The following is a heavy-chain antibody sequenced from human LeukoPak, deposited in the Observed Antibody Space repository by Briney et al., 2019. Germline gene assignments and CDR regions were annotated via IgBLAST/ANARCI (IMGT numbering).Heavy chain of an antibody. CDR1: GFIFSSYS. CDR2: ISSSSSYI. Sequence: GRSLRLSCAASGFIFSSYSMNWVRQAPGKGLEWVSSISSSSSYIYYADSVEGRFTISRDNAKDSLYLQMNSLRAEDTAVYYCVKGSGSYYYNWFDPWGQRTLVTGSS. V-gene: IGHV3-21*01. D-gene: IGHD3-10*01. J-gene: IGHJ5*02. CDR3: VKGSGSYYYNWFDP.